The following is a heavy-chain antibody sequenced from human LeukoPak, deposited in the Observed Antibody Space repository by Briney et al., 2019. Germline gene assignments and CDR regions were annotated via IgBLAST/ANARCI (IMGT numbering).Heavy chain of an antibody. D-gene: IGHD6-13*01. V-gene: IGHV3-48*04. J-gene: IGHJ4*02. CDR2: ISSSSSTI. Sequence: GGSPRLSYAASGFTFSSYSMNWVRQAPGKGLEWVSYISSSSSTIYYADSVKGRFTISRDNAKNSLYLQMNSLRAEDTAVYYCAREPPPIAAAGLDYWGQGTLVTVSS. CDR3: AREPPPIAAAGLDY. CDR1: GFTFSSYS.